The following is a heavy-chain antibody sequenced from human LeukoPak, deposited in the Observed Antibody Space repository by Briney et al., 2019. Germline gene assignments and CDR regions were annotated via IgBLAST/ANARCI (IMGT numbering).Heavy chain of an antibody. CDR3: ARGLVGGQWLVEGLSFDY. D-gene: IGHD6-19*01. CDR1: GNSISSYYYY. Sequence: SQTLSLTCTVSGNSISSYYYYWSWVRQPAGKGLEWIGRVYPSGNTNYNPYNPSLTDRVTISIDASRNQFSLILTSVTAADTAVYYCARGLVGGQWLVEGLSFDYWGQGTLVTVSS. CDR2: VYPSGNT. V-gene: IGHV4-61*02. J-gene: IGHJ4*02.